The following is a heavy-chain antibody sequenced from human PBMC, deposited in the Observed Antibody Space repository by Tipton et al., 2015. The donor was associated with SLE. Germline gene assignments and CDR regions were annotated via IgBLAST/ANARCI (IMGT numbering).Heavy chain of an antibody. V-gene: IGHV3-11*06. CDR1: GFTFSDYY. CDR2: ISSSSSYT. Sequence: SLRLSCAASGFTFSDYYMSWIRQAPGEGLEWVSYISSSSSYTNYADSVKGRFTISRDNAKNSLYLQMNSLRAEDTAVYYCASWDTAMGLGYYYGMDVWGQGTTVTVSS. D-gene: IGHD5-18*01. J-gene: IGHJ6*02. CDR3: ASWDTAMGLGYYYGMDV.